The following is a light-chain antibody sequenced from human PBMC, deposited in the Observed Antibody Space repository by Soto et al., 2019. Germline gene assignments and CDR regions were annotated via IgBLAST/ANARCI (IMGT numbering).Light chain of an antibody. CDR1: QSVGSH. CDR3: QQYDNWPPFT. J-gene: IGKJ3*01. V-gene: IGKV3-15*01. CDR2: GAS. Sequence: EIVMTQSPATLSVSPGARATLSCRASQSVGSHLAWYQQRPGQAPRLLIYGASYRATGIPARFSGSGSGTDFTLIISSLQSEDFAVYYCQQYDNWPPFTFGPGTKVDIK.